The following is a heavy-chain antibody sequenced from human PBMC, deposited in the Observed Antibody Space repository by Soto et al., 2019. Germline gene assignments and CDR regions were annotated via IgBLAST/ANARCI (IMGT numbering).Heavy chain of an antibody. V-gene: IGHV3-30*18. J-gene: IGHJ4*02. CDR2: ISYDGSNK. Sequence: QVQLVESGGGVVQPGRSLRLSCAASGFTFSSYGMHWVRQAPGKGLEWVAAISYDGSNKYYADSVKGRFTISRDNSKNTLYLQMNSLRAEDTAVYYCAKVGSMVTTQYYFDYWGQGTLVTVSS. D-gene: IGHD4-17*01. CDR1: GFTFSSYG. CDR3: AKVGSMVTTQYYFDY.